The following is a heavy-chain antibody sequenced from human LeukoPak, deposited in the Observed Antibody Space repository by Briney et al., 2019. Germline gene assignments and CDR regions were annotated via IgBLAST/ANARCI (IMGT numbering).Heavy chain of an antibody. V-gene: IGHV3-21*01. Sequence: GGSLRLSCAASGFTFSSYSMNWVRQAPGKGLEWVSSISSSSSYIYYADSVKGRFTISRDNAKNSLYLQMYSLRAEDTAVYYCARGTAAGMGYWGQGTLVTVSS. CDR1: GFTFSSYS. CDR2: ISSSSSYI. J-gene: IGHJ4*02. D-gene: IGHD6-13*01. CDR3: ARGTAAGMGY.